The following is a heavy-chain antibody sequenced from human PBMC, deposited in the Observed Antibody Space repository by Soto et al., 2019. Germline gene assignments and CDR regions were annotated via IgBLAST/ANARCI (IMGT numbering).Heavy chain of an antibody. CDR3: ATHARGLLFAY. D-gene: IGHD2-8*02. V-gene: IGHV3-11*01. CDR1: GFTFSDYY. CDR2: ISTSGSSK. J-gene: IGHJ4*02. Sequence: GGSLRLSCAASGFTFSDYYLTWVRQAPGKGLEFVSYISTSGSSKYYADSVTGRFTISRDNAKNSLYLQMNSLRAEDTALYYCATHARGLLFAYWGQGTLVTGSS.